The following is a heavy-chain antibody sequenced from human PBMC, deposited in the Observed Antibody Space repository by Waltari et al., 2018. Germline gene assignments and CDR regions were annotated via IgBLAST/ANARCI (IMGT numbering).Heavy chain of an antibody. D-gene: IGHD1-26*01. V-gene: IGHV3-48*01. CDR3: APLGASSLTLTA. CDR2: ISGRGSPT. Sequence: EVQLVESGGGLVQPGGSLRLSCAASGFTFSTYGMNWVRQAPGKGLGWVSHISGRGSPTYYADAVKGRFTISRDNAMNSLYLQMNSLRAEDTAVYYCAPLGASSLTLTAWGQGTLVTVSS. CDR1: GFTFSTYG. J-gene: IGHJ4*02.